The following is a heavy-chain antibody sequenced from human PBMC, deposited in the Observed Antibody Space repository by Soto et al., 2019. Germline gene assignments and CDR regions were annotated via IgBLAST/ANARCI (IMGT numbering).Heavy chain of an antibody. CDR1: GSTFSRDG. J-gene: IGHJ4*01. Sequence: PGGSLRLSCAASGSTFSRDGMSWVRQAPGKGLEWVSLITDNGGRTYYADSVKGRFTISRDNTKNTLFLQMDSLRTEDTAVYYCAKERATTTAFDCWG. CDR2: ITDNGGRT. D-gene: IGHD4-17*01. V-gene: IGHV3-23*01. CDR3: AKERATTTAFDC.